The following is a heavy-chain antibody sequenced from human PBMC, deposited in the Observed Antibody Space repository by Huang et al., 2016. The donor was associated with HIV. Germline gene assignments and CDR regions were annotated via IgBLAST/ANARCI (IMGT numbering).Heavy chain of an antibody. D-gene: IGHD1-1*01. V-gene: IGHV4-34*02. CDR2: IKYNGNA. CDR1: GGPFSTHY. J-gene: IGHJ3*01. CDR3: ARGRDTTEMDTVDDALDV. Sequence: QVRLQQWGGGLVRPSETLSRTCAVYGGPFSTHYWSWIRQSPGKGLEWIAEIKYNGNANFNPSLRSLVSIAVDTSKNQFSLNVTSVAAADTAIYDCARGRDTTEMDTVDDALDVWDQGTLVIVSS.